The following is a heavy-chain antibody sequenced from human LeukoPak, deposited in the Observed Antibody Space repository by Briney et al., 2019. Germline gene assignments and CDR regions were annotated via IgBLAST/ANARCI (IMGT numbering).Heavy chain of an antibody. J-gene: IGHJ4*02. CDR3: AKGSGGSGSFYNHFDC. Sequence: PGRSLRLSCAASGLSFNSCGMHWVRQAPGKGLEWVAVISSDGSNKYYADSVKGRFTISRDNSKNTLSLQMHSLRTEDTAVFYCAKGSGGSGSFYNHFDCWGQGTLVTVSS. D-gene: IGHD3-10*01. CDR2: ISSDGSNK. CDR1: GLSFNSCG. V-gene: IGHV3-30*18.